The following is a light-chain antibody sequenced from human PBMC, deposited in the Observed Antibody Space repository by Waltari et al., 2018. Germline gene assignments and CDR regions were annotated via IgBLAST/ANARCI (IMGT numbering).Light chain of an antibody. Sequence: DIVLTQSPATLSLSPGERATLSCRASQYINADLAWYQQKPGQAPRHFVYDASNRATGIPARVSGSGSGTDFTLTISSLDPEDSAVYYCAQRNDWPITFGQGTRVEIK. J-gene: IGKJ5*01. CDR2: DAS. V-gene: IGKV3-11*01. CDR1: QYINAD. CDR3: AQRNDWPIT.